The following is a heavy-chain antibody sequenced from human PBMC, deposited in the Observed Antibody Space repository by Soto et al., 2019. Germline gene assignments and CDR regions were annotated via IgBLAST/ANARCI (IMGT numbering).Heavy chain of an antibody. CDR3: ARGGRSKKV. Sequence: SETLSLTCGFYVGSFSGFYWSWIRQPPGRWLEWIGEINHSGNTNYNPSLKSRVIISVDTSKNQFSLKLSSVTAADTAVYYCARGGRSKKVWGQGTRVIVSS. CDR2: INHSGNT. J-gene: IGHJ6*01. V-gene: IGHV4-34*01. CDR1: VGSFSGFY. D-gene: IGHD2-15*01.